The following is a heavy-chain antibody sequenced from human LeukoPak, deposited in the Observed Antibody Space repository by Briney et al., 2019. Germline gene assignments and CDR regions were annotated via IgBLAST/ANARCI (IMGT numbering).Heavy chain of an antibody. V-gene: IGHV1-18*01. CDR1: GYTFTNYG. Sequence: GESLKISCKASGYTFTNYGISWVRQAPGQGLEWMGWISAYNGNTHYAQNLQGRVTMTTDTSTSTAYMELKSLRSDDTAVYYCAGGGHRRYYYPSGSAFDHWGQGTLVNVT. D-gene: IGHD3-10*01. CDR3: AGGGHRRYYYPSGSAFDH. J-gene: IGHJ5*02. CDR2: ISAYNGNT.